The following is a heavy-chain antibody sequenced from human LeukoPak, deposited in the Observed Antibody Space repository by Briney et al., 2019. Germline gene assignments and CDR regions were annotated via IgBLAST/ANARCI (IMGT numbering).Heavy chain of an antibody. J-gene: IGHJ4*02. V-gene: IGHV3-30*03. CDR1: GFTFSSYG. D-gene: IGHD3-10*01. CDR3: ARGGRGFSFPN. CDR2: ISYDGSNK. Sequence: QPGGSLRLSCAASGFTFSSYGMHWVRQAPGKGLEWVAVISYDGSNKYYADSVKGRFTISRDNAKNSLYLQMNSLRAEDTAVYYCARGGRGFSFPNWGQGTLVTVSS.